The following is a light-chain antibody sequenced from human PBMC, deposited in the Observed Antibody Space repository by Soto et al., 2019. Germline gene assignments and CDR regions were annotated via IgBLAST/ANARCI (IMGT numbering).Light chain of an antibody. V-gene: IGLV2-8*01. Sequence: QSVLTQPPSASVSPGQSVTISCTGTSSDVGGYNYVSWYQQHPGKAPKLIIYEVSERPSGVPARFSGSKSGNTASLTVSGLQAEDEADYYCSSYAASNNLYVFGTGTKVTVL. CDR3: SSYAASNNLYV. CDR2: EVS. CDR1: SSDVGGYNY. J-gene: IGLJ1*01.